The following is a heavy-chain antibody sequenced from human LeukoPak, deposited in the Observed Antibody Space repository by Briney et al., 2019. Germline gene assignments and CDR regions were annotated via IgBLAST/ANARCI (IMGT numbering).Heavy chain of an antibody. Sequence: SETLSLTCAVYGGSFSGYYWSWIRQPPGKGLEWIGEINHSGSTNYNPPLKSRVTISVDTSKNQFSLKLSSVTAADTAVYYCRWYYYYYGMDVWGQGTTVTVSS. V-gene: IGHV4-34*01. CDR3: RWYYYYYGMDV. CDR2: INHSGST. J-gene: IGHJ6*02. CDR1: GGSFSGYY. D-gene: IGHD4-23*01.